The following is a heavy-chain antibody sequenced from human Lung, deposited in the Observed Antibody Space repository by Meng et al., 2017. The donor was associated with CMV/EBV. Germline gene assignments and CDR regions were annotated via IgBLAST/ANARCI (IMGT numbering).Heavy chain of an antibody. Sequence: LSLXCAASGFTFSSYIMHWVRQAPGKGLEWVAVISHDGSNKYYADPVKGRFTISRDNSKNTLYLQMNSLRAEDMAVYYCARIRSYYGSGSYSHDAFDIWGQGTMVTVSS. CDR3: ARIRSYYGSGSYSHDAFDI. CDR1: GFTFSSYI. J-gene: IGHJ3*02. CDR2: ISHDGSNK. D-gene: IGHD3-10*01. V-gene: IGHV3-30-3*01.